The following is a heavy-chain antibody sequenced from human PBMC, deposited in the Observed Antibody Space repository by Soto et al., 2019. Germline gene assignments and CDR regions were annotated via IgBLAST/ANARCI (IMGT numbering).Heavy chain of an antibody. V-gene: IGHV1-18*01. CDR2: ISAKNGNT. CDR1: GYNFATYG. D-gene: IGHD3-16*02. Sequence: QVQLVQSGADVKKPGASVKVSCTASGYNFATYGISWVRQAPGQGLQWMGWISAKNGNTHSAQKLQGRVSLTTGTATRRAYMELRGPRPENTALYQCPRDGLSSGELIAKLHINAPEVGGQG. J-gene: IGHJ3*01. CDR3: PRDGLSSGELIAKLHINAPEV.